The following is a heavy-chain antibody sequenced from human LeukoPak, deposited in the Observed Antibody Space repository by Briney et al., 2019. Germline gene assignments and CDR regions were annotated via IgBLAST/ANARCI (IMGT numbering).Heavy chain of an antibody. J-gene: IGHJ4*02. Sequence: GGSLRLSCAASGFTFSAYDIHWVRQGSGEVLEWVGAIYAAGNTFYRDSVEGRFTISRENAKNSLYLQMNSLRAGDTAVYYCVRRSSGNSWHIDSWGQGTLVTVSS. CDR2: IYAAGNT. CDR3: VRRSSGNSWHIDS. D-gene: IGHD6-13*01. CDR1: GFTFSAYD. V-gene: IGHV3-13*01.